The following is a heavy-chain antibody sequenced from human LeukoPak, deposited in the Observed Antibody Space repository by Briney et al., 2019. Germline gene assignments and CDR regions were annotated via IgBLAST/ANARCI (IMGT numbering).Heavy chain of an antibody. J-gene: IGHJ6*04. CDR1: GFTFSSYS. V-gene: IGHV3-21*01. CDR3: ARDNAKGGSPDV. D-gene: IGHD2-2*01. CDR2: ISSSSSYI. Sequence: PGGSLRLSCAASGFTFSSYSMSWVRQAPGKGLEWVSSISSSSSYIYYADSVKGRFTISRDNAKNSLYLQMNSLRAEDTAVYYCARDNAKGGSPDVWGKGTTVTVSS.